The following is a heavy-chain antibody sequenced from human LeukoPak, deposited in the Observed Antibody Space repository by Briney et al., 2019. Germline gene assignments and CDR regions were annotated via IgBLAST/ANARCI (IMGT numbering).Heavy chain of an antibody. J-gene: IGHJ4*02. CDR3: ARSAAVTGQFDF. V-gene: IGHV4-30-2*01. Sequence: PSETLSLTCTVSGGSISSGSYYWSWIRQPPGKGLEWIGYIYHSGSTYYNPSLKSRVTISVDRSKNQFSLKLSSVTAADTAVYYCARSAAVTGQFDFWGPGTLVTVSS. CDR1: GGSISSGSYY. D-gene: IGHD6-19*01. CDR2: IYHSGST.